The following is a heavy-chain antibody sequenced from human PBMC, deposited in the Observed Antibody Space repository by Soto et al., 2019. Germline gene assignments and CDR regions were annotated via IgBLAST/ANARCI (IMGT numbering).Heavy chain of an antibody. CDR3: ARDLDGYGDYLDYYYYYMDV. CDR1: GYTFTSYD. V-gene: IGHV1-18*01. CDR2: ISAYNGNT. J-gene: IGHJ6*03. Sequence: ASVKVSCKASGYTFTSYDINWVRQATGQGLEWMGWISAYNGNTNYAQKLQGRVTMTTDTSTSTAYMELRSLRSDDTAVYYCARDLDGYGDYLDYYYYYMDVWGKGTTVTVSS. D-gene: IGHD4-17*01.